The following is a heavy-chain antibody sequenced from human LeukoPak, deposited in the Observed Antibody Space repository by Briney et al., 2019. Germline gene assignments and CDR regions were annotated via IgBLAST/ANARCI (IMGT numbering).Heavy chain of an antibody. CDR2: ISYDGSNK. CDR3: AKDASSWYVDY. J-gene: IGHJ4*02. D-gene: IGHD6-13*01. CDR1: GFTFSSYG. V-gene: IGHV3-30*18. Sequence: PGGSLRLSCAASGFTFSSYGMHWVRQAPGKGLEWVAVISYDGSNKYYADSVKGRFTISRDNSKNTLYLQMNSLRAEDTAVYYCAKDASSWYVDYWGQGTLVTVSS.